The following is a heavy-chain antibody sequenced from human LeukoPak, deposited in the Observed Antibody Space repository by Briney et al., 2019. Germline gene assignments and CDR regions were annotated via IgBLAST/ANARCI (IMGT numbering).Heavy chain of an antibody. CDR1: GYTFTNYG. Sequence: VASVKVSCKGLGYTFTNYGITWVRQAPGQGLEWLGWISGDKGNTNYAQKVQGRVTMTTDTSTSTAYMELRSLRPEDTAVYFCARGDWEPSWYWGQGTLVTVSS. V-gene: IGHV1-18*01. D-gene: IGHD1-26*01. CDR2: ISGDKGNT. CDR3: ARGDWEPSWY. J-gene: IGHJ4*02.